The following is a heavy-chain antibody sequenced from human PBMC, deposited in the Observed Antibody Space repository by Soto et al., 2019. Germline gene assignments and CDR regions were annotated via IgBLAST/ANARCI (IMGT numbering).Heavy chain of an antibody. Sequence: QITLKESGPPLVKPTQTLTLTCTFSGFSLSTSGVGVGWIRQPPGKALEWLALIYWNDDKRYSPSLKSRLTITKDTSKNQVVLTMTNMDPVDTATYYCARSYYDFWSGKIDYWGQGTLVTVSS. V-gene: IGHV2-5*01. J-gene: IGHJ4*02. CDR2: IYWNDDK. CDR3: ARSYYDFWSGKIDY. CDR1: GFSLSTSGVG. D-gene: IGHD3-3*01.